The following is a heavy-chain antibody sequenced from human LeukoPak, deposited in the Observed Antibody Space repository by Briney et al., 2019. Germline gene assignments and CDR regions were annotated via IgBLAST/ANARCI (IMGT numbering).Heavy chain of an antibody. CDR2: INPSGGST. CDR1: GYTFTSYD. D-gene: IGHD2-15*01. CDR3: ARGCRGGSCYSGSTLFDY. Sequence: ASVKVSCKASGYTFTSYDINWVRQAPGQGLEWMGIINPSGGSTSYAQKFQGRVTMTRDTSTSTVYMELSSLRSEDTAVYYCARGCRGGSCYSGSTLFDYWGQGTLVTVSS. V-gene: IGHV1-46*01. J-gene: IGHJ4*02.